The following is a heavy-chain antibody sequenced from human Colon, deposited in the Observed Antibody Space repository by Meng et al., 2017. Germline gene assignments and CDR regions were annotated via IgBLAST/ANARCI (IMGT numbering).Heavy chain of an antibody. Sequence: GESLKISCAASAFTFSDSWMNWVRQAPGKGLEWVANMKQDGSEIYYVDSVKGRFTISRDNAENSLQLQMDSLRGEDTAIYYCVLGSGWSFKYWGQGTLVTVSS. D-gene: IGHD6-19*01. V-gene: IGHV3-7*01. CDR1: AFTFSDSW. CDR3: VLGSGWSFKY. J-gene: IGHJ4*02. CDR2: MKQDGSEI.